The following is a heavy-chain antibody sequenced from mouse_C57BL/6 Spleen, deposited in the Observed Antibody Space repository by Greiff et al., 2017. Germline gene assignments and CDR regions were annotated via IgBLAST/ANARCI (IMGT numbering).Heavy chain of an antibody. V-gene: IGHV1-59*01. CDR1: GYTFTSYW. CDR3: ASGSTMVTTENY. Sequence: VQLQQPGAELVRPGTSVKLSCKASGYTFTSYWMHWVKQRPGQGLEWIGVIDPSDSYTNYNQKFKGKATLTVDTSSSTAYMQLSSLTSEDSAVYYCASGSTMVTTENYGGQGTTLTVAS. CDR2: IDPSDSYT. D-gene: IGHD2-2*01. J-gene: IGHJ2*01.